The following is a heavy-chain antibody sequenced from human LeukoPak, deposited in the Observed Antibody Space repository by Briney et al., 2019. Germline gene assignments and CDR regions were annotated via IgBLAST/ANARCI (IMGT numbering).Heavy chain of an antibody. D-gene: IGHD5-24*01. CDR1: GYSFTSYW. V-gene: IGHV5-51*01. J-gene: IGHJ2*01. CDR2: IYPGDSDT. Sequence: GESLKVSCKGSGYSFTSYWIGWVRQMPGKGLECMGIIYPGDSDTRYSPSFQGQVTISADKSISTAYLQWSSLKASDTAMYYCARSFSEWLQSRWYFDLWGRGTLVTVSS. CDR3: ARSFSEWLQSRWYFDL.